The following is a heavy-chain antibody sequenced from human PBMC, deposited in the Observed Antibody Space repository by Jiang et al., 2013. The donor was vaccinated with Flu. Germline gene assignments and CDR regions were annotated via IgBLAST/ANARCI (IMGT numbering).Heavy chain of an antibody. CDR3: ARHNTGGYTYGWVPFDL. D-gene: IGHD5-18*01. V-gene: IGHV5-51*01. CDR2: IYPGDSDI. CDR1: YW. Sequence: YWIGWVRQMPGKGLEWMGIIYPGDSDIRYSPSFQGQVTISSDKSISTAYLQWSSLKASDTAMYYCARHNTGGYTYGWVPFDLWGRGTLVSVSS. J-gene: IGHJ2*01.